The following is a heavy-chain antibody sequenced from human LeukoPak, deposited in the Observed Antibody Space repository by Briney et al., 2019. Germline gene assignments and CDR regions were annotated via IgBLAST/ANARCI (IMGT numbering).Heavy chain of an antibody. CDR2: IYSGGST. Sequence: PGGSLRLSCAASASSLSSNYMSWVRQAPGKGLEWVSVIYSGGSTYYADSVQGRFTISRDNAKNTLYLQMNSLRAEDTAVYYCARVSPFDYWGQGTLVTVSS. V-gene: IGHV3-66*01. CDR3: ARVSPFDY. CDR1: ASSLSSNY. J-gene: IGHJ4*02.